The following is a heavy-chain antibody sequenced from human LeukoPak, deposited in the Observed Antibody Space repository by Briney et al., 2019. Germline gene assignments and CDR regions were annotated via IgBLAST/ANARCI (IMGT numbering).Heavy chain of an antibody. Sequence: PGGSLRLSCAASGFTFSGYGMHWVRQAPGKGLEWVSAVSGSGNITYYADSVKGRFTISRDNAKNTLYLQMNSLRAEDTAVYYCAQVRNTVTSTRYYFEYWGQGTLVTVSS. D-gene: IGHD4-17*01. V-gene: IGHV3-23*01. J-gene: IGHJ4*02. CDR1: GFTFSGYG. CDR2: VSGSGNIT. CDR3: AQVRNTVTSTRYYFEY.